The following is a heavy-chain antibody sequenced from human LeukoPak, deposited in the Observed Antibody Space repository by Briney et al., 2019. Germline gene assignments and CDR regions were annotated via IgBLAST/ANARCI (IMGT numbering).Heavy chain of an antibody. V-gene: IGHV4-59*12. CDR1: GGSISSYY. D-gene: IGHD2-2*01. CDR3: ARVRTYADI. Sequence: SETLSLTCTVSGGSISSYYWSWIRQPPGKGLEWIGYIYYSGSTNYNPSLKSRVTMSVDTSKNQFSLKLSSVTAADTAVYYCARVRTYADIWGQGTMVTVSS. CDR2: IYYSGST. J-gene: IGHJ3*02.